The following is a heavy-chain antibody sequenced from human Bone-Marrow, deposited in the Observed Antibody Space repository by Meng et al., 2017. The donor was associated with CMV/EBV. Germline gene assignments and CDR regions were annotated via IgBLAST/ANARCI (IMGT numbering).Heavy chain of an antibody. D-gene: IGHD3-10*01. Sequence: SVKVSCKASGGTFSSYTISWVRQAPGQGLEWMGGIIPIFGTANYAQKFQGRVTITTDESTSTAYMELSSLRSEDTAVYYCARGMGPLVLCRRCFYGMDVWGQGTTVTGSS. CDR3: ARGMGPLVLCRRCFYGMDV. CDR2: IIPIFGTA. CDR1: GGTFSSYT. J-gene: IGHJ6*02. V-gene: IGHV1-69*05.